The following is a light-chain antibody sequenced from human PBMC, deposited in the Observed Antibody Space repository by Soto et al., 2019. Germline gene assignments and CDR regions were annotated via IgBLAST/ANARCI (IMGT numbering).Light chain of an antibody. J-gene: IGKJ1*01. CDR3: QQYKA. CDR1: QSLSSY. Sequence: DIQMTQSPSTLSASVGYNITITCRASQSLSSYLAWYQQKPGRASKLLIFDASSLERGVPSRFSGSGSGTEFRLTISSLQPDDFATYYCQQYKAFGQGTKVDIK. V-gene: IGKV1-5*01. CDR2: DAS.